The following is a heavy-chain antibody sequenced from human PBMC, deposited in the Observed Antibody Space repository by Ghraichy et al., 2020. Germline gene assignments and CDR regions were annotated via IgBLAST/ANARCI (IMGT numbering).Heavy chain of an antibody. J-gene: IGHJ4*02. CDR3: ARGATGTTPYYFNC. CDR2: IYHSGST. V-gene: IGHV4-4*02. CDR1: GGSISSSNW. D-gene: IGHD1-7*01. Sequence: SETLSLTCAVSGGSISSSNWWTWVRQPPEKGLEWIGDIYHSGSTNYNPSLNSRVTISVDKSKNQFSLKLYSVTAADTAVYYCARGATGTTPYYFNCWGQGTLVTVSS.